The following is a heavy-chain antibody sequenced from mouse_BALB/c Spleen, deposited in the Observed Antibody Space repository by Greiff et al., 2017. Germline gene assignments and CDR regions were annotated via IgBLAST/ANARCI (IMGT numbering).Heavy chain of an antibody. Sequence: VQLQESGPGLVAPSQSLSITCTVSGFSLTGYGVNWVRQPPGKGLEWLGMIWGDGSTDYNSALKSRLSISKDNSKSQVFLKMNSLQTDDTARYYCARDDGYCEAWFAYWGQGTLVTVSA. V-gene: IGHV2-6-7*01. J-gene: IGHJ3*01. D-gene: IGHD2-3*01. CDR3: ARDDGYCEAWFAY. CDR2: IWGDGST. CDR1: GFSLTGYG.